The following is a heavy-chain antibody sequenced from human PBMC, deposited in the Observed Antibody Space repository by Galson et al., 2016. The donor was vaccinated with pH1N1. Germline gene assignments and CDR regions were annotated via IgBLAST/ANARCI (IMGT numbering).Heavy chain of an antibody. CDR3: ATEYRGSYYVPRYFDL. D-gene: IGHD1-26*01. V-gene: IGHV1-24*01. Sequence: SVKVSCKVSGYTLSELAIHWVRRTPGKGLEWMGGFDPEDDKPFYAQTFEGRVTMTQDTSTDTAYMQLSSLTSDDTAVYYCATEYRGSYYVPRYFDLWGLGTLVSVFS. CDR2: FDPEDDKP. J-gene: IGHJ2*01. CDR1: GYTLSELA.